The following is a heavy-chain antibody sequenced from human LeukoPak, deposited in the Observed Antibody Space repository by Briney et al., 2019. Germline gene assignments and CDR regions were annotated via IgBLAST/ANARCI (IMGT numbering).Heavy chain of an antibody. D-gene: IGHD3-3*01. CDR3: ARDSSLLYDFWSGYYGPVDV. Sequence: PSETLSLTCTVSGGSISSSSYYWGWIRQPPGKGLEWIGSIYYSGSTYYNPSLKSRVTISVDTSKSQFSLKLSPVTAADTAVYYCARDSSLLYDFWSGYYGPVDVWGKGTTVTVSS. V-gene: IGHV4-39*07. CDR1: GGSISSSSYY. CDR2: IYYSGST. J-gene: IGHJ6*04.